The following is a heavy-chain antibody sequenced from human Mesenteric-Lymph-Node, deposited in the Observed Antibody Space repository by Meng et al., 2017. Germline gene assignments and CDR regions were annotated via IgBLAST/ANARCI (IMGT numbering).Heavy chain of an antibody. D-gene: IGHD3-3*01. V-gene: IGHV3-23*01. J-gene: IGHJ4*02. CDR1: GFTFNSYA. CDR3: AKDDFGVVTH. Sequence: GGSLRLSCAASGFTFNSYAMNWVRQAPGRGLEWVSAITGSGRGTYYADSVQGRFTVSRDTSRNTLFLHMSSLRVEDTALYYCAKDDFGVVTHWGQGTLVTVSS. CDR2: ITGSGRGT.